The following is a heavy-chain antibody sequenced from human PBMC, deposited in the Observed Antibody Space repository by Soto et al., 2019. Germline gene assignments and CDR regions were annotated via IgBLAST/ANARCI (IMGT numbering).Heavy chain of an antibody. V-gene: IGHV4-30-4*01. D-gene: IGHD2-15*01. CDR3: ARDLAYCASGSCYAKWGS. CDR2: IYYSGT. Sequence: SETLSLTCTVSGGSVSGDDYFWSWIRQSPGKGLEWVGFIYYSGTYYNPSLKSRVSMSVDTSKNQFSLNLSSVTAADTAVYYCARDLAYCASGSCYAKWGSWGQGTLVTVSS. J-gene: IGHJ5*02. CDR1: GGSVSGDDYF.